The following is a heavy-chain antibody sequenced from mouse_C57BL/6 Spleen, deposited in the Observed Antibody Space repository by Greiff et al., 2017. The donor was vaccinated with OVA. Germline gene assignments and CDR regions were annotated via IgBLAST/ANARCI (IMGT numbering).Heavy chain of an antibody. J-gene: IGHJ4*01. CDR3: ARSGDGDYGAMDY. CDR2: IDPSDSET. V-gene: IGHV1-52*01. D-gene: IGHD2-13*01. Sequence: QVQLQQPGAELVRPGSSVKMSCKASGYTFTSYWMHWVKQRPIQGLEWIGNIDPSDSETHYNQKFKDKATLTVDKSSSTAYMQLSSLTSEDSVVYYCARSGDGDYGAMDYWGQGTSVTVSS. CDR1: GYTFTSYW.